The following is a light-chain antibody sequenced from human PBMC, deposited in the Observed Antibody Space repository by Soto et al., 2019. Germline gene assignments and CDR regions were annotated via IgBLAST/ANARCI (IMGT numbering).Light chain of an antibody. Sequence: QSVLTQPASVSGSPGQSITISCTGTISDIGGYNFISWYQHHPGKAPKLVIYDVNNRPSGISYRFSGSKSGNTPSLNISGLQDEDEADYYCASYTRNTTLVFGGGTKVTVL. CDR3: ASYTRNTTLV. CDR1: ISDIGGYNF. V-gene: IGLV2-14*01. CDR2: DVN. J-gene: IGLJ2*01.